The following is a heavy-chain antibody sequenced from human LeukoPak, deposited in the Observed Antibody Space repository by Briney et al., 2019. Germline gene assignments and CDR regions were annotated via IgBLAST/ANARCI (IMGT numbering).Heavy chain of an antibody. CDR3: ARSEANYYDSSGYADY. V-gene: IGHV1-46*01. D-gene: IGHD3-22*01. CDR1: GYTFTSYY. CDR2: INPSGGST. J-gene: IGHJ4*02. Sequence: ASVKVSCKASGYTFTSYYVHWVRQAPGQGLEWMGIINPSGGSTSYAQKFQGRVTMTRDTSTSTVYMELSSLRSEDTAVYYCARSEANYYDSSGYADYWGQGTLVTVSS.